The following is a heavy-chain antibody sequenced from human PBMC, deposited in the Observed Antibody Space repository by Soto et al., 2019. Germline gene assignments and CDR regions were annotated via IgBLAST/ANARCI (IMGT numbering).Heavy chain of an antibody. CDR3: AHAQDTGNTAYYLFDS. D-gene: IGHD3-9*01. CDR2: IYWDDDA. Sequence: QITLKESGPTLVKPTQTLTLTCTVSGSSLSTSGVGVGWIRQPPGKALEWLALIYWDDDARYSPSLKHRLSITKDTSKIQAVLKGTTIAPVDAGTYYCAHAQDTGNTAYYLFDSWGHGTVVTGSS. CDR1: GSSLSTSGVG. J-gene: IGHJ4*01. V-gene: IGHV2-5*02.